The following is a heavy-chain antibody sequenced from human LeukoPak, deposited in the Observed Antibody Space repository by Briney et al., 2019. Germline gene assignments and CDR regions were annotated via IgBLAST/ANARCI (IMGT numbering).Heavy chain of an antibody. D-gene: IGHD3-22*01. J-gene: IGHJ3*02. Sequence: PSETLSLTCTVSGGSISSYYWSWIRQPPGKGLEWIGYIYYSGSTNYNPSLKSRVTISVDTSKNQFSLKLSSVTAADTAVYYCARDLTYYYDSSGPVNAFDIWGQGTMVTVSS. V-gene: IGHV4-59*12. CDR3: ARDLTYYYDSSGPVNAFDI. CDR2: IYYSGST. CDR1: GGSISSYY.